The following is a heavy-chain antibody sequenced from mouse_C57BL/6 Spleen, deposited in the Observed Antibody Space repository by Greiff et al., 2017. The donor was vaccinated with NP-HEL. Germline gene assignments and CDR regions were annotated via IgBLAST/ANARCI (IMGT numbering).Heavy chain of an antibody. CDR1: GFTFSSYA. D-gene: IGHD1-1*01. CDR3: TTTVVEEFAY. Sequence: EVQGVESGEGLVKPGGSLKLSCAASGFTFSSYAMSWVRQTPEKRLEWVAYISSGGDYIYYADTVKGRFTISRDNARNTLYLQMSSLKSEDTAMYYCTTTVVEEFAYWGQGTLVTVSA. CDR2: ISSGGDYI. V-gene: IGHV5-9-1*02. J-gene: IGHJ3*01.